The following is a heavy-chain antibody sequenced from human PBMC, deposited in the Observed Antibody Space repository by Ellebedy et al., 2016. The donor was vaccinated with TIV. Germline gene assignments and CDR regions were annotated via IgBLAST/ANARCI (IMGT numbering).Heavy chain of an antibody. CDR2: IRSKAYGGTT. V-gene: IGHV3-49*04. Sequence: GESLKISCTASGFTFGDYAMSWVRQAPGKGLEWVGFIRSKAYGGTTEYAASVKGRFTISRDDSKSIAYLQMNSLKTEDTAVYYCTRPDSSGYYYNYWGQGTLVTVSS. CDR3: TRPDSSGYYYNY. D-gene: IGHD3-22*01. CDR1: GFTFGDYA. J-gene: IGHJ4*02.